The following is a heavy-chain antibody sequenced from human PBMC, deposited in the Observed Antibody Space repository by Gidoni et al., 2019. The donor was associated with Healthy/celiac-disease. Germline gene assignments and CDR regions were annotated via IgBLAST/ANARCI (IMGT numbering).Heavy chain of an antibody. CDR2: INHSGST. V-gene: IGHV4-34*01. Sequence: QVQLQQWGAGLLTPSETLSLTCAVYGGSFSGYYWIWLRQPPGKGLEWIGEINHSGSTNYNPSLKSRVTISVDTSKNQFSLKLSSVTAADTAVYYCARRAKQWLVRWFDPWGQGTLVTVSS. CDR3: ARRAKQWLVRWFDP. J-gene: IGHJ5*02. D-gene: IGHD6-19*01. CDR1: GGSFSGYY.